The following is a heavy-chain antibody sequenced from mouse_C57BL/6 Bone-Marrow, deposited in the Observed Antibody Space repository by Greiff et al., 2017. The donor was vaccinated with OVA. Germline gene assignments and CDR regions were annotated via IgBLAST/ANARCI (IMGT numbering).Heavy chain of an antibody. D-gene: IGHD1-1*01. Sequence: QVQLQQSGAELARPGASVKLSCKASGYTFTSYGISWVKQRTGQGLEWIGEIYPRSGNTYYNEKFKGKATLTADKSSSTAYMELRSLTSEDSAVYFCAPITTVGGAWFAYWGQGTLVTVSA. CDR3: APITTVGGAWFAY. CDR2: IYPRSGNT. CDR1: GYTFTSYG. V-gene: IGHV1-81*01. J-gene: IGHJ3*01.